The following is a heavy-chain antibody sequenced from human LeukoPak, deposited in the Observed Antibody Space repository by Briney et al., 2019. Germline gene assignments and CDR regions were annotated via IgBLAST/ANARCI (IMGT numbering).Heavy chain of an antibody. V-gene: IGHV3-23*05. D-gene: IGHD6-19*01. J-gene: IGHJ4*02. CDR2: INNVASHI. Sequence: GGSLRLSCAASGFSISSSAMNWVRQAPGKGLEWDSSINNVASHIYYAGSVRGRFTISRDNSKNTLYLQMNSLRAEDTAVYYCANGKSEYSSGWPRGTLWGQGTLVTVSS. CDR3: ANGKSEYSSGWPRGTL. CDR1: GFSISSSA.